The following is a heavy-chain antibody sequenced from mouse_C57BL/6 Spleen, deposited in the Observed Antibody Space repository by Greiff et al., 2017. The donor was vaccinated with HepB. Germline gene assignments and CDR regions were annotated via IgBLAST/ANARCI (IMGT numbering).Heavy chain of an antibody. V-gene: IGHV7-1*01. J-gene: IGHJ3*01. CDR3: ARDDEGAWFAY. CDR1: GFTFSDFY. Sequence: EVQLVESGGGLVQSGRSLRLSCATSGFTFSDFYMEWVRQAPGKGLEWIAASRNKANDYTTEYSASVKGRFIVSRDTSQSILYLQMNALRAEDTAIYYCARDDEGAWFAYWGQGTLVTVSA. CDR2: SRNKANDYTT.